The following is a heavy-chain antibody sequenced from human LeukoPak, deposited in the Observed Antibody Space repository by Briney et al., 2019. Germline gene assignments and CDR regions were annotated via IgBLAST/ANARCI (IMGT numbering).Heavy chain of an antibody. J-gene: IGHJ4*02. Sequence: PGGSLRLSCAASGFTFSSYSMNWVRQAPGKGLEWVSYISSSSSTIYYADSVKGRFTISRDNAKNSLYLQMNSLRAEDTAVYYCARDLYSGYDEGAFDYWGQGTLVTVSS. CDR1: GFTFSSYS. CDR2: ISSSSSTI. D-gene: IGHD5-12*01. CDR3: ARDLYSGYDEGAFDY. V-gene: IGHV3-48*01.